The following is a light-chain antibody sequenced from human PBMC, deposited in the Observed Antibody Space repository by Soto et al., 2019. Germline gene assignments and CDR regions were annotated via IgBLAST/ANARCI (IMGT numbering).Light chain of an antibody. CDR3: QQHNQWPIT. CDR1: QSAGSF. J-gene: IGKJ5*01. V-gene: IGKV3D-15*01. CDR2: YTS. Sequence: EIVMTQSPATLSVSPGERATLSCRASQSAGSFLAWYHQKPGQAPRLLIYYTSTRATGIPARFSGSGSGTDFTLTISSLQSEDSAVYYCQQHNQWPITFGQGTKLEIK.